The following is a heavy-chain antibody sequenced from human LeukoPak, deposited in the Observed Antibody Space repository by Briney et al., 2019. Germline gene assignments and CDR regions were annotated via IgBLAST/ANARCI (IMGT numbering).Heavy chain of an antibody. CDR2: ISGSGGST. CDR3: AKGPSRLGWLLYPRYYFDY. CDR1: GFTFSSYA. Sequence: GGSLRLSCAASGFTFSSYAMSWVRQAPGKGLEWVSAISGSGGSTYYADSVKGRFTISRDNFKNTLYLQMNSLRAEDTAVYYCAKGPSRLGWLLYPRYYFDYWGQGTLVTVSS. J-gene: IGHJ4*02. D-gene: IGHD3-3*01. V-gene: IGHV3-23*01.